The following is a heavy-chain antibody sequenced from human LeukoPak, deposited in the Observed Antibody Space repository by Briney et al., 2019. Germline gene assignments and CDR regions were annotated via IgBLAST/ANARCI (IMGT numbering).Heavy chain of an antibody. CDR2: IWFDASNK. Sequence: GGSRRLSCAASGFTLSSHCMHGVRQVPAKGLEWVATIWFDASNKYYADSIKGRFTISRDNSENTLYLQMNSLRAEDTAVYYCARLSGSYSDYWGQGTLVTVSS. V-gene: IGHV3-33*01. D-gene: IGHD3-10*01. CDR1: GFTLSSHC. CDR3: ARLSGSYSDY. J-gene: IGHJ4*02.